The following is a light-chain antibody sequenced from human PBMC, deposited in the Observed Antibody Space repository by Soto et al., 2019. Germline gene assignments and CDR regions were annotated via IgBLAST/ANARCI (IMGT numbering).Light chain of an antibody. CDR1: NSNVGGNY. CDR3: AAWDDSLSGWV. J-gene: IGLJ3*02. CDR2: TND. V-gene: IGLV1-47*02. Sequence: QSVLTQPPSASGTLGQRVTISCSGRNSNVGGNYVFWYQQLPGTAPKLLIYTNDHRPSGVPARFSGSKSGTSASLAISGLRSEDEADYYCAAWDDSLSGWVFGGGTKLTVL.